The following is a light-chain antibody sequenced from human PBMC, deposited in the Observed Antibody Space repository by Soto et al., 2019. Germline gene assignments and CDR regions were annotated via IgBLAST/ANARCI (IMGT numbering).Light chain of an antibody. V-gene: IGKV3-20*01. CDR3: QQYGSSPRT. CDR2: GAP. J-gene: IGKJ1*01. CDR1: QRVSSNS. Sequence: EIGVTQSPSTLSLSPGERATLSCRASQRVSSNSLAWYQQKPGQDPRLLIYGAPSRATGIPDRFSGSGSGTDFTLTISRLEPEDFAVYYCQQYGSSPRTFGQGTKVEIK.